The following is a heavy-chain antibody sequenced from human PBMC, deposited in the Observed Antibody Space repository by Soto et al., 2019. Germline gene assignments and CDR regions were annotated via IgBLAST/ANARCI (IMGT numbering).Heavy chain of an antibody. Sequence: SVKVSCKASGGTFSSYAISWVRQAPGQGLEWMGGIIPIFGTANYAQKFQGRVTTTADESTSTAYMELSSLRSEDTAVYYCALDDSSGYFVAYWGQGTLVTVSS. CDR2: IIPIFGTA. CDR3: ALDDSSGYFVAY. D-gene: IGHD3-22*01. CDR1: GGTFSSYA. J-gene: IGHJ4*02. V-gene: IGHV1-69*13.